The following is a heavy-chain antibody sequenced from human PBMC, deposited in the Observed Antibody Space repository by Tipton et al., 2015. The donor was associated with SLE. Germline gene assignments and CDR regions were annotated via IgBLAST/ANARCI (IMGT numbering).Heavy chain of an antibody. Sequence: TLSLTCTVSGYSISSGSYYWTWIRQPAGKGLEWIGRIYTSGTTNYNPSLRSRVTISLDTSKNQFSLRLTSVTAADTAVYYCAREGLEYWGSGFGYFDLWGRGTLVTVSS. D-gene: IGHD2/OR15-2a*01. CDR2: IYTSGTT. CDR1: GYSISSGSYY. J-gene: IGHJ2*01. V-gene: IGHV4-61*02. CDR3: AREGLEYWGSGFGYFDL.